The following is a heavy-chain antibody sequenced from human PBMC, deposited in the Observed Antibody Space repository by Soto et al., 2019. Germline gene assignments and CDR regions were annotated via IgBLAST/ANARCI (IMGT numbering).Heavy chain of an antibody. D-gene: IGHD2-2*01. V-gene: IGHV3-21*01. CDR2: ISSSGGSV. CDR1: GFTFSTYS. J-gene: IGHJ4*02. CDR3: ARGRSINTNMDY. Sequence: EVQLVESGGGLVKPGGSLRLSCAASGFTFSTYSMNWVRQAPGKGLEWVSSISSSGGSVSYAESVKGRFTISRDNAKNSLYLQMDSLRAEDTAVYYCARGRSINTNMDYWGKGTMVTVSS.